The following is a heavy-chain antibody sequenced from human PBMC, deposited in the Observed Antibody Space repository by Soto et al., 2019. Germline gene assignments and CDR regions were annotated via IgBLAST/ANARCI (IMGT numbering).Heavy chain of an antibody. D-gene: IGHD3-10*01. CDR2: IYYSGST. Sequence: PSETLSLTCTVCGGSISSGSYYWGWIRQPPGKGLEWIASIYYSGSTYYNPSLKSRVTIFVDTSKNQFSLKLSSVTAADTALYYCARQGYYGSGSYYKFRWFGPWGQGTLVTVS. J-gene: IGHJ5*02. CDR1: GGSISSGSYY. CDR3: ARQGYYGSGSYYKFRWFGP. V-gene: IGHV4-39*01.